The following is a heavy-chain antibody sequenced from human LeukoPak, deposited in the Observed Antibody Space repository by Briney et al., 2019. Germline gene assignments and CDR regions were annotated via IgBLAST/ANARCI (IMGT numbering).Heavy chain of an antibody. CDR3: ARVGWDYGYYYMDV. V-gene: IGHV3-7*01. D-gene: IGHD3-16*01. CDR1: GFTFRSYW. J-gene: IGHJ6*03. CDR2: IKQDGSEK. Sequence: GGSLRLSCAASGFTFRSYWMSWVRQAPGKGLEWVANIKQDGSEKYYVDSVKGRFTISRDNAKNSLYLQMNSLRAEDTAVYYCARVGWDYGYYYMDVWGKGTTVTISS.